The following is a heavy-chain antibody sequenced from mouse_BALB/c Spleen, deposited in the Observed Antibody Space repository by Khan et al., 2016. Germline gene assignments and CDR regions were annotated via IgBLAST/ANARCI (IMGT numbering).Heavy chain of an antibody. CDR1: GFTFSDYY. Sequence: EVELVESGGGLVKPGGSLKLSCAASGFTFSDYYMYWVSQNPEKRQEWVATIRDGGSYTYYPDSVKGRFTITRDNAKKQLYLQMSSLKSEDTAMSYCASEVLRRGFTYWGQGTLVTVSS. V-gene: IGHV5-4*02. CDR3: ASEVLRRGFTY. J-gene: IGHJ3*01. D-gene: IGHD2-4*01. CDR2: IRDGGSYT.